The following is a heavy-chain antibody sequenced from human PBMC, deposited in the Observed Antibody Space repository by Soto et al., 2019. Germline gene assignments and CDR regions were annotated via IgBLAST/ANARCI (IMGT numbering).Heavy chain of an antibody. CDR3: AKGLYGHDAFDI. Sequence: EVQLLESGGGLVQPGGSLRLSCAASGFTFSSYAMSWVRQAPGKGLEWVSAISGSGGSTYYADSVKGRFTISRDNSKNTRYLQMNSLRAEDTAVYYCAKGLYGHDAFDIWGQGRMVTVSS. CDR1: GFTFSSYA. V-gene: IGHV3-23*01. J-gene: IGHJ3*02. D-gene: IGHD2-8*01. CDR2: ISGSGGST.